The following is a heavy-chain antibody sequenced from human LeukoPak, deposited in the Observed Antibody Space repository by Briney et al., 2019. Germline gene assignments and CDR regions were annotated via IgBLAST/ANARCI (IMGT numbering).Heavy chain of an antibody. D-gene: IGHD6-19*01. CDR3: ARAGYSSGWYDAFDI. CDR2: IYYSGST. Sequence: SETLSLTCTVSGGSISSYYWSWIRQPPGKGLEWIGYIYYSGSTNYNPSPKSRVTISVDTSKNQFSLKLSSVTAADTAVYYCARAGYSSGWYDAFDIWGQGTMVTVSS. V-gene: IGHV4-59*01. J-gene: IGHJ3*02. CDR1: GGSISSYY.